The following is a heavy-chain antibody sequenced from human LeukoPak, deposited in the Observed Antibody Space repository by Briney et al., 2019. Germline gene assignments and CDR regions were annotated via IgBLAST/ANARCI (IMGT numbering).Heavy chain of an antibody. D-gene: IGHD1-26*01. CDR2: INHSGST. Sequence: SETLSLTCAVNGGSFSGYYWSWIRQPPGKGLEWIGEINHSGSTNYNPSLKSRVTISVDTSKNQFSLKLSSVTAADTAVYYCARGLGIGGSYLNFNWFDPWGQGTLVTVSS. V-gene: IGHV4-34*01. J-gene: IGHJ5*02. CDR3: ARGLGIGGSYLNFNWFDP. CDR1: GGSFSGYY.